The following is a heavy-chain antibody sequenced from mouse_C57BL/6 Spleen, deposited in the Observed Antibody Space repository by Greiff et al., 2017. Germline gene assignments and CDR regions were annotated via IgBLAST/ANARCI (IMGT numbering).Heavy chain of an antibody. CDR1: GYTFTSYD. Sequence: QVQLQQSGPELVKPGASVKLSCKASGYTFTSYDLNWVKQRPGQGLEWIGWIYPRDGSTKHNEKFKGKATLTVDTSSSTAYMELHSLTSEDSAVYFCARDYYGSRGAMDYWGQGTSVTVSS. J-gene: IGHJ4*01. V-gene: IGHV1-85*01. CDR3: ARDYYGSRGAMDY. CDR2: IYPRDGST. D-gene: IGHD1-1*01.